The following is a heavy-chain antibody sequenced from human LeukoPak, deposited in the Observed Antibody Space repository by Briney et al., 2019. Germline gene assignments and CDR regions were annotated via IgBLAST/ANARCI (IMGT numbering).Heavy chain of an antibody. CDR2: ISSSSSTI. V-gene: IGHV3-48*04. Sequence: GRSLRLSCAASGFTFSSYSMNWVRQAPGKGLEWVSYISSSSSTIYYADSVKGRFTISRDNAKNSLYLQMNSLRAEDTAVYYCARSYSRDYLHPYYYMDVWGKGTTVTVSS. D-gene: IGHD4-17*01. CDR3: ARSYSRDYLHPYYYMDV. J-gene: IGHJ6*03. CDR1: GFTFSSYS.